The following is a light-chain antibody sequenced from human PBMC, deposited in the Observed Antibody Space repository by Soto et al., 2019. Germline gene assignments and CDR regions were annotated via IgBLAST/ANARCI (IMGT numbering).Light chain of an antibody. Sequence: QSVLTQPPSVSAAPGQTVTISCSGSSSNIGNNYVSWYQQLPGTAPKLLIYENNKRPSGIPDRFSGSKSGTSATLGITGLQTGDEADYYCGTWDSSLSAGVFGTGTKVNVL. V-gene: IGLV1-51*02. CDR3: GTWDSSLSAGV. J-gene: IGLJ1*01. CDR2: ENN. CDR1: SSNIGNNY.